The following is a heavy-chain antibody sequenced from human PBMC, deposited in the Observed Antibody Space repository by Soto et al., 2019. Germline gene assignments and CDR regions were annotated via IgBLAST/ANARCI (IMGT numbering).Heavy chain of an antibody. J-gene: IGHJ6*04. CDR2: MQYSGST. D-gene: IGHD3-16*01. CDR3: ARQGGGELSVSGYHYDSRGF. V-gene: IGHV4-61*01. CDR1: GGSVSSGSYF. Sequence: SGTMALTWTVSGGSVSSGSYFWSWIRQPPGKGLEWIGYMQYSGSTKYNPSLKSRVTISIDTSENLFSLKLSSVTAADTAVYFWARQGGGELSVSGYHYDSRGFWGKGTTVT.